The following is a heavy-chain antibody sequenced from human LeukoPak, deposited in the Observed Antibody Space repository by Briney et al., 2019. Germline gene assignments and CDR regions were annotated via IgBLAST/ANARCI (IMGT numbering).Heavy chain of an antibody. D-gene: IGHD3-10*01. CDR3: ARPNFRGATYYFDY. CDR2: IYYSGST. V-gene: IGHV4-4*07. CDR1: GGSISSYY. J-gene: IGHJ4*02. Sequence: SETLSLTCTVSGGSISSYYWSWLRQPAGKGLEWIGSIYYSGSTYYNPSLKSRVTISVDTSKNQFSLKLSSVTAADTAVYYCARPNFRGATYYFDYWGQGTLVTVSS.